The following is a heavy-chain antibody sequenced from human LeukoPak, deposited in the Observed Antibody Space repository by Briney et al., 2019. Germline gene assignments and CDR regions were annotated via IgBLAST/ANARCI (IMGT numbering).Heavy chain of an antibody. CDR3: ARGEDGYNDNRWFDP. Sequence: ASVKVSCKASGYTFTSYYMDWVRQAPGQGLEWMGIINPSGGRTSYAQKFQGRVTMTRETSTRTVYMELSSLRSEDTAVYYCARGEDGYNDNRWFDPWGQGTLVTVSS. CDR1: GYTFTSYY. V-gene: IGHV1-46*01. J-gene: IGHJ5*02. CDR2: INPSGGRT. D-gene: IGHD5-24*01.